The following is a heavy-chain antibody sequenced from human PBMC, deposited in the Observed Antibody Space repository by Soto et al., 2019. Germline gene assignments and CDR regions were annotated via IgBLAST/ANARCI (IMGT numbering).Heavy chain of an antibody. J-gene: IGHJ3*02. D-gene: IGHD4-4*01. Sequence: SLTCTVSGYSISTDYYWGWIRQPPGKGLEWIGSFYHGGSIYYTPSLKSRVAISEDTSKNQFSLNLRSVTAADTAVYYCARAELQLXRRAPWGVXDIWGAGTMVTV. V-gene: IGHV4-38-2*02. CDR2: FYHGGSI. CDR3: ARAELQLXRRAPWGVXDI. CDR1: GYSISTDYY.